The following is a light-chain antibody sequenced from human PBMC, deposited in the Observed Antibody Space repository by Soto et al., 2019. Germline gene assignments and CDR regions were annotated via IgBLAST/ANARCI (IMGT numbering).Light chain of an antibody. CDR2: WAS. V-gene: IGKV4-1*01. Sequence: DIVMTQSPDSLAVSLGERATINCKSSQSILYSSNNKNYLAWYQQKPGQPPKVLIYWASTRESGVPDRFSGSGSGTDFTLTISSLQAEDVAVYYCQQYYSNYWTFGQGTKVEIK. CDR3: QQYYSNYWT. J-gene: IGKJ1*01. CDR1: QSILYSSNNKNY.